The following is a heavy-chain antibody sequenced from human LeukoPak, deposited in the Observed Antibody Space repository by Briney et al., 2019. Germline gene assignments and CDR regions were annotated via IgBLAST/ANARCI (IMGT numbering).Heavy chain of an antibody. V-gene: IGHV3-21*01. J-gene: IGHJ4*02. CDR3: ARGGLTGYYFDY. Sequence: PGGSLRLSCAASGFTFSSYSMNWVRQAPGKGLEWVSSISSSSSYIYCADSAKGRFTISRDNAKNSLYLQMNSLRAEDTAVYYCARGGLTGYYFDYWGQGTLVTVSS. CDR1: GFTFSSYS. CDR2: ISSSSSYI. D-gene: IGHD3-9*01.